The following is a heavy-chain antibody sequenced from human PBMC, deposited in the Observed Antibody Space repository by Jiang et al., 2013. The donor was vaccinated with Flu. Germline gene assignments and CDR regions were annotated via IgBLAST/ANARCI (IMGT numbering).Heavy chain of an antibody. D-gene: IGHD2-8*01. CDR3: ATYPGYCTNGVCRYDAFDI. CDR2: IYYSGST. Sequence: SSSYYWGWIRQPPGKGLEWIGSIYYSGSTYYNPSLKSRVTISVDTSKNQFSLKLSSVTAADTAVYYCATYPGYCTNGVCRYDAFDIWGQGTMVTVSS. V-gene: IGHV4-39*01. J-gene: IGHJ3*02. CDR1: SSSYY.